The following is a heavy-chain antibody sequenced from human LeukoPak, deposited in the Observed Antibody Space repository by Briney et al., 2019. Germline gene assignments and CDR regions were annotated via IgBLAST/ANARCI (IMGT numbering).Heavy chain of an antibody. CDR3: ARSTYCSGGSCYSHFDY. J-gene: IGHJ4*02. CDR2: IFYSGST. CDR1: GGSMSSYY. V-gene: IGHV4-59*08. D-gene: IGHD2-15*01. Sequence: SETLSLTCTVSGGSMSSYYWSWIRQPPGKGLEWIGYIFYSGSTNYNPSLKSRVTLSVDTSKNQFSLKLGSVTAADTAVYYCARSTYCSGGSCYSHFDYWGQGTLVTVSS.